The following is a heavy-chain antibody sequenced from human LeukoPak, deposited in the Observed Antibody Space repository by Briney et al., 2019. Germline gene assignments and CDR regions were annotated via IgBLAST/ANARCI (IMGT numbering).Heavy chain of an antibody. CDR3: AREYGSGSYTDY. V-gene: IGHV1-2*02. CDR2: INPNSGGT. CDR1: GYTFTGYY. J-gene: IGHJ4*02. Sequence: ASVKVPCKASGYTFTGYYMHWVRQAPGQGLEWMGWINPNSGGTNYAQKFQGRVTMTRDTSISTAYMELSRLRSDDTAVYYCAREYGSGSYTDYWGQGTLVTVSS. D-gene: IGHD3-10*01.